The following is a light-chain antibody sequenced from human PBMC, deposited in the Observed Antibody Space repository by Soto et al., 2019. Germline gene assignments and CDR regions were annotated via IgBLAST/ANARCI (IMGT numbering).Light chain of an antibody. CDR2: GNS. Sequence: QSVLTQPPSVSGAPGQRVTISCTGSSSNIGAGYDVHWYQQLPGTAPKLLIYGNSNRPSGVPDRFAGSKSGTSASLAITGLQAEGGGDLYLQAYGSRLALVFGRGNKLNVL. CDR3: QAYGSRLALV. J-gene: IGLJ2*01. V-gene: IGLV1-40*01. CDR1: SSNIGAGYD.